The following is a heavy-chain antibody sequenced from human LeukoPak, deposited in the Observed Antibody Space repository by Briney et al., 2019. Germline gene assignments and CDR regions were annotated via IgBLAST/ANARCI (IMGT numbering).Heavy chain of an antibody. Sequence: ASVKVSCKASGYTFTSYYMHWVRQAPGQGLEWMGIIDPSGGSTSYAQKFQGRVTMTRDMSTSTDYMELSSLRSEDTAVYYCARDNSVEDTAWWFDPWGQGTLVTVSS. J-gene: IGHJ5*02. V-gene: IGHV1-46*01. CDR3: ARDNSVEDTAWWFDP. D-gene: IGHD4-23*01. CDR1: GYTFTSYY. CDR2: IDPSGGST.